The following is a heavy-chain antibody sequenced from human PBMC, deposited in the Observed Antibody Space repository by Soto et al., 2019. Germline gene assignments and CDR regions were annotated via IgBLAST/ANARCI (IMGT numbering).Heavy chain of an antibody. D-gene: IGHD3-22*01. Sequence: GGSLRLSCAASAFTFNNYAMSWVRQAPGKGLEWVSGIGGSGRTTYYADSVKGRFTISRDNSNNTLFLQMNSLRAEDTAVYYCAKSSYSASSGDFYDYWGQGTLVTVSS. CDR1: AFTFNNYA. CDR2: IGGSGRTT. J-gene: IGHJ4*02. V-gene: IGHV3-23*01. CDR3: AKSSYSASSGDFYDY.